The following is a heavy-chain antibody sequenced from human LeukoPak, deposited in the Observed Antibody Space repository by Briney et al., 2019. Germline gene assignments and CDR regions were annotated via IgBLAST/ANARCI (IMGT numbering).Heavy chain of an antibody. V-gene: IGHV4-4*07. J-gene: IGHJ4*02. CDR1: GGSISGYY. CDR2: IFSSGRN. Sequence: SETLSLTCNVAGGSISGYYWSWIRQPAGKGLEWMGRIFSSGRNNYNPSLKSRVMVAGDPSKNQFSLRLSSVTAADTAVYYCAREAGDYDAGGHPPTPYYFDLWGQGTLVTVSS. D-gene: IGHD3-16*01. CDR3: AREAGDYDAGGHPPTPYYFDL.